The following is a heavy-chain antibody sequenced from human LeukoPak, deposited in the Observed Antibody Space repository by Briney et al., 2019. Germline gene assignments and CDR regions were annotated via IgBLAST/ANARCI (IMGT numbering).Heavy chain of an antibody. V-gene: IGHV4-59*01. J-gene: IGHJ4*02. CDR1: GGALSSYY. CDR2: IYYSGST. CDR3: ARGLGDDYIDY. D-gene: IGHD1-26*01. Sequence: SETLSLTCTVSGGALSSYYWSWIRQPPGKGLEWIGYIYYSGSTNYNPSLKSRVTISVDTSKNQFSLKLSSVTAADTAAYYCARGLGDDYIDYWGQGTLVTVSS.